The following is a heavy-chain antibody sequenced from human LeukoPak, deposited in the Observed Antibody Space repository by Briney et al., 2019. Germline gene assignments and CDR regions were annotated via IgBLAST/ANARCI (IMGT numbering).Heavy chain of an antibody. CDR1: RGSVSSSTYY. J-gene: IGHJ4*02. D-gene: IGHD2-8*01. CDR2: IYYTGSN. V-gene: IGHV4-39*07. Sequence: KSSETLSLTCTVSRGSVSSSTYYWSWVRQPPGKGLEWIASIYYTGSNYYNPSLKSRVTISLDMSKNEFFLTMTSVTAADTAVYFCTAEKNGSPHYWGQGTQVTVSS. CDR3: TAEKNGSPHY.